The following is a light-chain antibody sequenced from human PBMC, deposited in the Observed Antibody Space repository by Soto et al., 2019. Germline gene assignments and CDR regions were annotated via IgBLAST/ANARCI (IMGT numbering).Light chain of an antibody. V-gene: IGKV1-5*03. CDR1: QSISSL. J-gene: IGKJ4*02. CDR2: KAS. Sequence: DIQMTQSPSTLSASVGDRVIITCRASQSISSLLVWYQQKPGKAPKLLIYKASSLESGVPSRFSGSGSGTEFTLTISSLQPDDFATYYCQHYNSYSPFGGGTKVEIK. CDR3: QHYNSYSP.